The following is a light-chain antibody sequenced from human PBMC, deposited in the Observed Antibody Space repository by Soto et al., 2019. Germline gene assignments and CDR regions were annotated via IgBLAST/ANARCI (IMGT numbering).Light chain of an antibody. V-gene: IGKV3-11*01. Sequence: EMLFTQSAATLTLSPGESATLSCRATRSVSSYLAWYQQKPGQAPRLLIYDASSRPTDIPARFSGSGSGTDFTLTISSLEPEDFALYYCQQRSNWPITFGQGTLLEVK. CDR2: DAS. CDR3: QQRSNWPIT. CDR1: RSVSSY. J-gene: IGKJ5*01.